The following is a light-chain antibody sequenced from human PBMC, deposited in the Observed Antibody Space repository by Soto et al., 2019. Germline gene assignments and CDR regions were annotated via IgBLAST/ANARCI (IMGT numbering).Light chain of an antibody. CDR1: QSVSSSY. V-gene: IGKV3-20*01. Sequence: EIVLTQSPGTLSLSPGERATLSCRASQSVSSSYLAWYQQKPGQAPRPLIYGASSRATGIPDRFSGSGSGTDFTLTISRLGPEDFAVYYCQKYGSSPAWTFGQGTQVEIK. CDR3: QKYGSSPAWT. CDR2: GAS. J-gene: IGKJ1*01.